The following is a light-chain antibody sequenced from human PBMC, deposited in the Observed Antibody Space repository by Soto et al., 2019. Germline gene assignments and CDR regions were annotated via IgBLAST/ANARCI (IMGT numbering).Light chain of an antibody. V-gene: IGKV3-20*01. Sequence: EIGLTQSPGTLSLSPGARATLSCRARQSVSSNSLAWYQQKPGQAPRPLIYGASSRATGIPDRFSGRGAGTDFTLTIRRLEPEDVAVYYCQQYGSSPWTFGQGTKVEIK. CDR1: QSVSSNS. CDR3: QQYGSSPWT. J-gene: IGKJ1*01. CDR2: GAS.